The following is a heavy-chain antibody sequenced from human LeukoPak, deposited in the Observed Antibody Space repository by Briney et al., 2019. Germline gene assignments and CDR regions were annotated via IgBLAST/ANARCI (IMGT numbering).Heavy chain of an antibody. D-gene: IGHD3-3*01. Sequence: GGSLRLSCAASGFTFRSYAMSWVRQAPGQGLERVSIIYASGASTNYADSVRGRFTTFRDNSNNMVYLQMNSLRAEDTAVYYCATDFEQDSWSGHSDWGQGTLVTASS. CDR3: ATDFEQDSWSGHSD. V-gene: IGHV3-23*01. J-gene: IGHJ4*02. CDR1: GFTFRSYA. CDR2: IYASGAST.